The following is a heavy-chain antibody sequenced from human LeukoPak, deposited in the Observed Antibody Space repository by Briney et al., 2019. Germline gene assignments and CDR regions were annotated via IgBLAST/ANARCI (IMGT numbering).Heavy chain of an antibody. V-gene: IGHV3-30*18. Sequence: PGGSLRLSCAASRFSFSSYGMHWVRQAPGNGLEWVALISYDGSNKYYTDSVKGRFTISRDNSKNTLYLQMDSLRAEDTAVYYCAKDRGYSYGYFDYWGQGTLVTVSS. CDR3: AKDRGYSYGYFDY. J-gene: IGHJ4*02. D-gene: IGHD5-18*01. CDR1: RFSFSSYG. CDR2: ISYDGSNK.